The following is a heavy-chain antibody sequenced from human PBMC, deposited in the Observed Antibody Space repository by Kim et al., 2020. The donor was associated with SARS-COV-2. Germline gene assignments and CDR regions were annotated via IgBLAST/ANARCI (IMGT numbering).Heavy chain of an antibody. D-gene: IGHD5-12*01. V-gene: IGHV3-21*01. CDR3: ARAKVEMATNAPVDD. Sequence: ADTVKVRITNSRDNAKNSLYLQMNSLRAKDTAVYYCARAKVEMATNAPVDDWGQGTLVTVSS. J-gene: IGHJ4*02.